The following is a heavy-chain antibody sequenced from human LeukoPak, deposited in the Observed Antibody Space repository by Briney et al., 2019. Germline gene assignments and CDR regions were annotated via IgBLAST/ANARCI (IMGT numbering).Heavy chain of an antibody. CDR2: MNPKSGDT. CDR3: ATTLRNKPP. D-gene: IGHD5-12*01. V-gene: IGHV1-8*03. CDR1: GYSFTNYD. J-gene: IGHJ4*02. Sequence: ASVKVSCKASGYSFTNYDINWVRQATGQGLEWMGWMNPKSGDTGYSQKFQGRVFITRDTSINTAYMELSSLGSDDTAVYYCATTLRNKPPWGQGTLVTVSS.